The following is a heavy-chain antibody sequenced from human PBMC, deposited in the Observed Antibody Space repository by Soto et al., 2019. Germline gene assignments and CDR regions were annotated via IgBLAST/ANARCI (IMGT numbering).Heavy chain of an antibody. CDR2: IYHSGST. J-gene: IGHJ4*02. D-gene: IGHD5-18*01. CDR1: GGSISSSNW. CDR3: AGGQREYSYGNRAYYFGY. V-gene: IGHV4-4*02. Sequence: LSLTCAVSGGSISSSNWWSWVRQPPGKGLEWIGEIYHSGSTNYNPSLKSRVTISVDKSKNQCSLKLRPVTAADTAVYYCAGGQREYSYGNRAYYFGYWGQGPLVTFSS.